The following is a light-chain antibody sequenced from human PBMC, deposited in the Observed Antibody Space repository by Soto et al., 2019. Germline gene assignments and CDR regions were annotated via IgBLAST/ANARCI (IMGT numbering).Light chain of an antibody. V-gene: IGKV3-20*01. CDR2: GAS. J-gene: IGKJ5*01. CDR3: QRYGRSPPIT. CDR1: QSVSSNY. Sequence: EIVLTQSPGTLSLSPGERATLSGRASQSVSSNYLAWYQQKPGQAPRLLVYGASSRATGIPDRFSGRGSGTDFTLTISRLEPEDFAVYYCQRYGRSPPITFGQGTRLEIK.